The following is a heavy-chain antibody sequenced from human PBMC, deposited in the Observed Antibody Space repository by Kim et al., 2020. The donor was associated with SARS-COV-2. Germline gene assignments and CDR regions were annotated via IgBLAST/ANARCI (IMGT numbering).Heavy chain of an antibody. J-gene: IGHJ6*01. CDR2: IYHSGST. V-gene: IGHV4-30-2*01. CDR1: GGSISSGGYS. CDR3: ARGITMVQGVIKGAYY. Sequence: SETLSLTCAVSGGSISSGGYSWSWIRQPPGKGLEWIGYIYHSGSTYYNPSLKSRVTISVDRSKNQFSLKLSSVTAADTAVYYCARGITMVQGVIKGAYY. D-gene: IGHD3-10*01.